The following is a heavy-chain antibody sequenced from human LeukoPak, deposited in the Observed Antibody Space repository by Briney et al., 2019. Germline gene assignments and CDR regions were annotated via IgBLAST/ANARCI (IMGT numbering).Heavy chain of an antibody. J-gene: IGHJ4*02. D-gene: IGHD3-22*01. Sequence: PSETLSLTCTVSGGSISSYYWSWIRQPPGKGLEWIGYIYTSGSTNYNPSLKSRVTISVDTSKNQFSLKLSSATAADTAVYYCARQVGGWSSSGYPFDYWGQGTLVTVSS. CDR3: ARQVGGWSSSGYPFDY. CDR2: IYTSGST. V-gene: IGHV4-4*09. CDR1: GGSISSYY.